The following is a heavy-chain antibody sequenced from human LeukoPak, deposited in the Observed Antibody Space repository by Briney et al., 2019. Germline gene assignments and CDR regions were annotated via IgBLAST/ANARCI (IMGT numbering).Heavy chain of an antibody. CDR2: VNHTGST. CDR1: GGSFSGYF. CDR3: AGRYLYYYYYYMDI. Sequence: PSETLSLTCAVYGGSFSGYFWNWIRQSPGKGLERIGEVNHTGSTNYNPSLKSRVIISVDTSKNQFSLKLTSMTAADTAVYYCAGRYLYYYYYYMDIWGKGTTVAVSS. V-gene: IGHV4-34*01. D-gene: IGHD2-2*02. J-gene: IGHJ6*03.